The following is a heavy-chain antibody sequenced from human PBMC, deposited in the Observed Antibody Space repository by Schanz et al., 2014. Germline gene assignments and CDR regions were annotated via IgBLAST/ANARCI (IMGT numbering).Heavy chain of an antibody. Sequence: QLHLQESGPGLAKPSETLSLICSVSGGSISTSSRYWGWIRQSPGKGLEWLGSLYYTGKTHYNPSLKRNVTISQPPSTSPFSLTLTSVTAADTAVYYCVRHGNYEFWHGPTPQFENWGQGTLVTVS. J-gene: IGHJ4*02. CDR2: LYYTGKT. CDR3: VRHGNYEFWHGPTPQFEN. V-gene: IGHV4-39*01. D-gene: IGHD3-3*01. CDR1: GGSISTSSRY.